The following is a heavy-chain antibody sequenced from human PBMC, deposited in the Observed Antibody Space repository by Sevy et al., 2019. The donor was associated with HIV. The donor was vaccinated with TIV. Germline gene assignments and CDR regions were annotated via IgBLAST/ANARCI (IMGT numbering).Heavy chain of an antibody. CDR3: VSLVVVPAAIGGIAAAHMDV. D-gene: IGHD2-2*01. Sequence: SETLSLTCAVSGGSISSSNWWSWVRQPPGKGLEWIGEIYRSGITNYSPSLKSRVTISVDKSKNQFSLKLSSVTAADTAVYYCVSLVVVPAAIGGIAAAHMDVWGKGTTVTVSS. CDR2: IYRSGIT. J-gene: IGHJ6*03. V-gene: IGHV4-4*02. CDR1: GGSISSSNW.